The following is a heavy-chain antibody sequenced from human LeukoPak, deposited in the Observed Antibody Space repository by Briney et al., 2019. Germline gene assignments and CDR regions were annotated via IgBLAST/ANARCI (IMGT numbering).Heavy chain of an antibody. CDR2: ITGSGGST. Sequence: PGGSLRLSCAASGFTFSSYAMTWVRQAPGKGLEWVSAITGSGGSTYYADSVEGRFTISRDNSKNTLYLQMNSLRAEDTAVYYCANNPLWLGEKSGDYWGQGTLVTVSS. CDR1: GFTFSSYA. V-gene: IGHV3-23*01. CDR3: ANNPLWLGEKSGDY. J-gene: IGHJ4*02. D-gene: IGHD3-10*01.